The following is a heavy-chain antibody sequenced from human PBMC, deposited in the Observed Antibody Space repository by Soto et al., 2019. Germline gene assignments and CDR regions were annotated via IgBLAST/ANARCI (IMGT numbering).Heavy chain of an antibody. Sequence: SVKVSCKASGGTFSSYAISWVRQAPGQGLEWMGGIIPIFGTANYAQKFQGRVTITADKSTSTAYMELSSLRSEDTAVYYCARDHDSGIVVVPGSFDYWGQGTLVTVSS. D-gene: IGHD3-22*01. CDR3: ARDHDSGIVVVPGSFDY. CDR1: GGTFSSYA. J-gene: IGHJ4*02. V-gene: IGHV1-69*06. CDR2: IIPIFGTA.